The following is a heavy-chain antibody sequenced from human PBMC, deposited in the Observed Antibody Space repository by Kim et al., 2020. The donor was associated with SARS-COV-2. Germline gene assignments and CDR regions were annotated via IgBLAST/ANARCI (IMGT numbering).Heavy chain of an antibody. J-gene: IGHJ6*02. V-gene: IGHV1-18*01. D-gene: IGHD1-1*01. CDR3: ARVKTMTYYYGMDV. Sequence: AQKLPGRVTMTTDTSTGTAYMELRSLRSDDTAVYYCARVKTMTYYYGMDVWGQGTTVTVSS.